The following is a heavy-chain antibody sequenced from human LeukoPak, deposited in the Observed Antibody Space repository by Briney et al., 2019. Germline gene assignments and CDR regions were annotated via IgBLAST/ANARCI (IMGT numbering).Heavy chain of an antibody. J-gene: IGHJ4*02. CDR3: AKGDQQLDY. V-gene: IGHV3-30*18. Sequence: RESLRLSCAASGFTFSSYDMHWVRQAPGKGLEWVAVVSYDGSNRYYADSVKGRFTISGDNSKNTLYLQMNGLRAEDTAVYYCAKGDQQLDYWGQGTLVTVSS. D-gene: IGHD6-13*01. CDR1: GFTFSSYD. CDR2: VSYDGSNR.